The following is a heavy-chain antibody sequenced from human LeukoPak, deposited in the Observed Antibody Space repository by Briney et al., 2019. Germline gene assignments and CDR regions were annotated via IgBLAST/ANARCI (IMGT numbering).Heavy chain of an antibody. Sequence: PGGSLRLSCAASGFTFSSYSMNWVRQAPGKGLEWVSSIGSSSSYIYYADSVKGRFTFSRDNAKNSLYLQMNSLRAEDTAVYYCARDIQDSSAPAGYYYGMDVWGQGTTVTVPS. CDR1: GFTFSSYS. J-gene: IGHJ6*02. D-gene: IGHD3-22*01. CDR3: ARDIQDSSAPAGYYYGMDV. CDR2: IGSSSSYI. V-gene: IGHV3-21*01.